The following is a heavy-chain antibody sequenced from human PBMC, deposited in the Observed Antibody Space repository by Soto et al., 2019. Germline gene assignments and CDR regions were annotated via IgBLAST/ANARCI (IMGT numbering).Heavy chain of an antibody. CDR1: GDNFTNYW. CDR2: IDRSDSYT. Sequence: GESLSTSCQGSGDNFTNYWIICVLQMPGKGLECVGRIDRSDSYTNYSPSFQGHVTISTDKSISTAYLQWSSLKASDTGMYFCARRVGSGYYYGMDVWGQGTTVTVSS. CDR3: ARRVGSGYYYGMDV. V-gene: IGHV5-10-1*01. J-gene: IGHJ6*02. D-gene: IGHD6-19*01.